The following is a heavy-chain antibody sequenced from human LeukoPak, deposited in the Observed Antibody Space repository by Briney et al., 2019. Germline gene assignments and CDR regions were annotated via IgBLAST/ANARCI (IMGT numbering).Heavy chain of an antibody. Sequence: ASVKVSCKASGYTFTSYGISWVRQAPGQGLEWMGWISAYNGNTNYAQKLQGRVTMTTDTSTSTAYMELRSLRSDDTAVYYCARAIVVVPAAGYYYMDVWGKGTTVTVSS. CDR1: GYTFTSYG. D-gene: IGHD2-2*01. V-gene: IGHV1-18*01. CDR2: ISAYNGNT. J-gene: IGHJ6*03. CDR3: ARAIVVVPAAGYYYMDV.